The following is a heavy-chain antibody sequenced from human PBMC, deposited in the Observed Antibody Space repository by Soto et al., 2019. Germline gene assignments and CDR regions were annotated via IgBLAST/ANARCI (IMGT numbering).Heavy chain of an antibody. CDR1: GYTFTSYG. V-gene: IGHV1-18*01. Sequence: GSVKVSCKASGYTFTSYGISWVRQAPGQGLEWMGWISAYNGNTNYAQKLQGRVTMSTDTSTSTAYMELRSLRSDDTAVYYCARQGCSSTSCIPFFPNYYYYYMDVWGKGTTVTVSS. CDR2: ISAYNGNT. J-gene: IGHJ6*03. CDR3: ARQGCSSTSCIPFFPNYYYYYMDV. D-gene: IGHD2-2*01.